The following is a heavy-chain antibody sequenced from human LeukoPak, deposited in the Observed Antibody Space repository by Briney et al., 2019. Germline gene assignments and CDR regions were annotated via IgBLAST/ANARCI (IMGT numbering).Heavy chain of an antibody. J-gene: IGHJ3*02. D-gene: IGHD3-10*01. V-gene: IGHV4-4*07. CDR3: ARDTNILYYYGSGSYLGRAFDI. CDR2: IYTSGST. CDR1: GGSISSYY. Sequence: PSETLSLTCTVSGGSISSYYWSWIRQPAGKGLEWIGRIYTSGSTNYNPSLKSRVTMSVDTSKNQFSLKLSSVTAADTAVYYCARDTNILYYYGSGSYLGRAFDIWGQGTMVTVSS.